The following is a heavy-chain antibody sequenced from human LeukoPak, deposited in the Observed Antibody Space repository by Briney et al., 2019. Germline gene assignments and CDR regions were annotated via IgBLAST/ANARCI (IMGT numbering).Heavy chain of an antibody. CDR1: SGSFSGYY. J-gene: IGHJ4*02. Sequence: SETLSLTCAVYSGSFSGYYWSWIRQPPGKGLEWIGEINHSGSTNYNPSLKSRVTISVDTSKNQFSLKLSSVTAADTAVYYCARGQIAVAAFDYWGQGTLVTVSS. D-gene: IGHD6-19*01. V-gene: IGHV4-34*01. CDR2: INHSGST. CDR3: ARGQIAVAAFDY.